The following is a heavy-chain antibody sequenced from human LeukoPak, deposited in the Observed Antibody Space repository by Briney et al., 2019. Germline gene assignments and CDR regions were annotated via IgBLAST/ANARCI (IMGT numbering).Heavy chain of an antibody. CDR1: GFTFSSYG. D-gene: IGHD3-22*01. J-gene: IGHJ4*02. CDR3: AKDIYYYDSSGPFDY. V-gene: IGHV3-30*18. CDR2: ISYDGSNK. Sequence: GGSLRLSCAASGFTFSSYGMHWVRQAPGKGLEWVAVISYDGSNKYYADSVKGRFTISRDNSKNTLYLQMNSLRAEDTAVYYCAKDIYYYDSSGPFDYWGQGTLVTVSS.